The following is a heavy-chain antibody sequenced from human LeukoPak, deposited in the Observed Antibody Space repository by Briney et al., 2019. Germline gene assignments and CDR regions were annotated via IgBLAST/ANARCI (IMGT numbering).Heavy chain of an antibody. D-gene: IGHD6-19*01. CDR2: ISGSGGST. CDR1: GFTFSSYS. CDR3: AKDQDSSGWYPPTFDY. V-gene: IGHV3-23*01. J-gene: IGHJ4*02. Sequence: PGGSLRLSCAASGFTFSSYSMNWVRQAPGKGLEWVSAISGSGGSTYYADSVKGRFTISRDNSKNTLYLQMNSLRAEDTAVYYCAKDQDSSGWYPPTFDYWGQGTLVTVSS.